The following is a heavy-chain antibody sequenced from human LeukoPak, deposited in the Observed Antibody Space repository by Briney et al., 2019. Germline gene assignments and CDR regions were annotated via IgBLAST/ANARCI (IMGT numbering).Heavy chain of an antibody. V-gene: IGHV1-2*02. D-gene: IGHD2-2*01. CDR3: ARGPSIVVVPAALEPNWFDP. Sequence: EASVKVSCKASGYTFTGYYMHWVRQAPGQGLEWMGWINPNSGGTNYAQKFQGRVTMTRETSISTAYMELSRLRCDDTAVYYCARGPSIVVVPAALEPNWFDPWGQGTLVTVSS. J-gene: IGHJ5*02. CDR1: GYTFTGYY. CDR2: INPNSGGT.